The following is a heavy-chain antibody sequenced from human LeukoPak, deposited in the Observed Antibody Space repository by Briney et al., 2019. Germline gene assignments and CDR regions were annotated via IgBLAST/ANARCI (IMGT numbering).Heavy chain of an antibody. V-gene: IGHV3-23*01. J-gene: IGHJ6*02. CDR1: GFTVNNYA. CDR2: ISGSAGTT. Sequence: GGSLRLSFAASGFTVNNYAMNWVRQAPGKGLEGGSVISGSAGTTYYADSVKGRFTISRYSSKNTLYLQMNILRAEDTAVYYCAKVSGGGLYYDGMDVWGQETTVTVSS. CDR3: AKVSGGGLYYDGMDV. D-gene: IGHD1-14*01.